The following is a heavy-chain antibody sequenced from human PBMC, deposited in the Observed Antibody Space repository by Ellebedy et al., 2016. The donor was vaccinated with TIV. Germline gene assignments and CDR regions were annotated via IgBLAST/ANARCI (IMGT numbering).Heavy chain of an antibody. CDR1: GGSVSSGSYY. D-gene: IGHD3-10*02. CDR3: ASSRVRSIIAYYYYMDV. Sequence: SETLSLTXTVSGGSVSSGSYYWSWIRQPPGKGLEWIGYIYYSGSTNYNPSLKSRVTISVDTSKNQFSLKLSSVTAADTAVYYCASSRVRSIIAYYYYMDVWGKGTTVTVSS. J-gene: IGHJ6*03. CDR2: IYYSGST. V-gene: IGHV4-61*01.